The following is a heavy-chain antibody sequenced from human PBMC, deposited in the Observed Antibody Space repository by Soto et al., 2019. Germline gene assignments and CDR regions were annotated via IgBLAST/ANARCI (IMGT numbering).Heavy chain of an antibody. Sequence: GGSLRLSXAASGFIIDTYWMSWVRQAPGRGLQWVANIKGDGSEKYYVDPVKGRFTISRDNAKNSLYLQINSLRAEDTAVYYCARGVSSGWYSGGYYFDQWGQGILVT. V-gene: IGHV3-7*01. D-gene: IGHD6-19*01. CDR2: IKGDGSEK. CDR3: ARGVSSGWYSGGYYFDQ. CDR1: GFIIDTYW. J-gene: IGHJ4*02.